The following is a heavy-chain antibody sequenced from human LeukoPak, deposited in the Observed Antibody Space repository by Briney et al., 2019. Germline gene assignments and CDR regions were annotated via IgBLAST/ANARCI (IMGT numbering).Heavy chain of an antibody. CDR1: GFTFSSYG. CDR3: AKGRAPDSSGWYYYYMDV. D-gene: IGHD6-19*01. J-gene: IGHJ6*03. CDR2: IRYDGSNK. V-gene: IGHV3-30*02. Sequence: GGSLRLSCAASGFTFSSYGMHWVRQAPGKGLEWVAFIRYDGSNKYYADSVKGRFTISRDNSKNTLYLQMNSLRAEDTAVYYCAKGRAPDSSGWYYYYMDVWGKGTTVTVSS.